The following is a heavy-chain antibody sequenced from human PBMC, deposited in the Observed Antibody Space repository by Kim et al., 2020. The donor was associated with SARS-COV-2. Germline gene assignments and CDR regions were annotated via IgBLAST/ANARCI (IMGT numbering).Heavy chain of an antibody. Sequence: SVKVSCKASGGTFTNYVINWVRQAPGQGLEWMGGIMPIIGTANYAQKFQGRVTITADESTRTGYMELSSLRSEDTAVYYCARVFYYGSGSPNAFDIWGPGTMVTVSS. CDR2: IMPIIGTA. D-gene: IGHD3-10*01. CDR3: ARVFYYGSGSPNAFDI. V-gene: IGHV1-69*13. CDR1: GGTFTNYV. J-gene: IGHJ3*02.